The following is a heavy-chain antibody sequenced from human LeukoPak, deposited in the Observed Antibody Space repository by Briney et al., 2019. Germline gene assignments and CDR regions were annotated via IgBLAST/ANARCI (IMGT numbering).Heavy chain of an antibody. V-gene: IGHV1-8*01. J-gene: IGHJ6*02. CDR1: GYTFSSYD. D-gene: IGHD3-10*01. CDR2: MNPNSGNT. CDR3: ALYYYGSGSYHPTMDV. Sequence: ASVKVSCKASGYTFSSYDINWGRQAPGLGLEWMGWMNPNSGNTGYAQKFQGRVTMTRTTSISPAYMELSSLRSEDTAVYYCALYYYGSGSYHPTMDVWGQGTTVTVS.